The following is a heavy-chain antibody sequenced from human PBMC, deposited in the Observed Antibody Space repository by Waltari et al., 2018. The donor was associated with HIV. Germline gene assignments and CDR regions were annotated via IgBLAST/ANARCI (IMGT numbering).Heavy chain of an antibody. CDR1: GFPVSGKF. J-gene: IGHJ6*02. CDR2: IDTGGST. D-gene: IGHD2-21*01. Sequence: VQLVESGGGLVQPGGSLRLSCAVAGFPVSGKFISWVRQAPGKGLEWVSVIDTGGSTNYADSVKARFIISRDDSKNVVFLQMNSLRSDDTAVYYCARDSPKYDFGPANGRAFGLDVWGQGTTVTVSS. CDR3: ARDSPKYDFGPANGRAFGLDV. V-gene: IGHV3-66*02.